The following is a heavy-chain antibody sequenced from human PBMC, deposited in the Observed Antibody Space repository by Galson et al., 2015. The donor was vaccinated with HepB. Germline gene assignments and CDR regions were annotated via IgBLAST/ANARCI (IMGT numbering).Heavy chain of an antibody. CDR2: ISYDGTNK. Sequence: SLRLSCAASGFTFSTYGIHWVRQAPGKGLEWVAVISYDGTNKYYADSVKGRFSISRDNSKNTLYLQMNSLRAEDTAVYYCARGGTITVAGEIDCWGQGTLVTVSS. CDR1: GFTFSTYG. J-gene: IGHJ4*02. V-gene: IGHV3-30*03. D-gene: IGHD6-19*01. CDR3: ARGGTITVAGEIDC.